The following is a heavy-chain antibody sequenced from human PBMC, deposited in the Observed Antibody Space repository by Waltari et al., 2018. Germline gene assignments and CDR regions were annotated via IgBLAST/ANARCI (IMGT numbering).Heavy chain of an antibody. Sequence: QLQLQESGPRLVKHSETLSSTCSVPGDPINTDSSSWGWIRQSPGKTLEWIVSVHSPGNTYYTPSLKSLLSISIDASKNQFSLNLTSVTTADTATYFCARRWGGRLGPNKDRPPFDYWGQGTLVTVSS. CDR1: GDPINTDSSS. V-gene: IGHV4-39*01. J-gene: IGHJ4*02. CDR3: ARRWGGRLGPNKDRPPFDY. D-gene: IGHD3-16*01. CDR2: VHSPGNT.